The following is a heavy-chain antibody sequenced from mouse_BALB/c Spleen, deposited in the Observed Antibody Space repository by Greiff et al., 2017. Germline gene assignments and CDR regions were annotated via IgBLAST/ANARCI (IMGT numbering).Heavy chain of an antibody. CDR2: ISYSGST. CDR3: ARDDGYYYAMDY. CDR1: GYSITSDYA. D-gene: IGHD2-3*01. V-gene: IGHV3-2*02. Sequence: DVKLQESGPGLVKPSQSLSLTCTVTGYSITSDYAWNWIRQFPGNKLEWMGYISYSGSTSYNPSLKSRISITRDTSKNQFFLQLNSVTTEDTATYYCARDDGYYYAMDYWGQGTSVTVSS. J-gene: IGHJ4*01.